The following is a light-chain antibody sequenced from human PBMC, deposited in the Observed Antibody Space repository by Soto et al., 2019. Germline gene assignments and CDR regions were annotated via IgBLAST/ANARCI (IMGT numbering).Light chain of an antibody. CDR3: QQYGSSIT. V-gene: IGKV3-11*01. CDR1: QSIGNY. Sequence: EIVCTQSPATLSLSPGERATLSCRASQSIGNYLAWYQQKPGQAPSLLIYDTSNRATGIPARFSGSGSGTDSTLTISHLEPEDFAVFYCQQYGSSITFGQGTRLEIK. CDR2: DTS. J-gene: IGKJ5*01.